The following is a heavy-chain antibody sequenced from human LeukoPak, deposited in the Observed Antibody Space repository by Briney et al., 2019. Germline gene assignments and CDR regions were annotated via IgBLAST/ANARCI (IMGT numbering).Heavy chain of an antibody. J-gene: IGHJ3*02. CDR1: GYTFTSYG. D-gene: IGHD1-20*01. Sequence: ASVKVSCKASGYTFTSYGISWVRQAPGQGLEWMGWISAYNGNTNYAQKFQGRVTMTRDMSTSTVYMELSSLRSEDTAVYYCARQFGRGSITGKAIWGQGTMVTVSS. CDR3: ARQFGRGSITGKAI. V-gene: IGHV1-18*01. CDR2: ISAYNGNT.